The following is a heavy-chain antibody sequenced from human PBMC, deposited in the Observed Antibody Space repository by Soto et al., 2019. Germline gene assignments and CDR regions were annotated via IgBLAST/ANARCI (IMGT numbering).Heavy chain of an antibody. CDR1: GGSFSGYY. J-gene: IGHJ4*02. CDR3: ARVEYYYGSGSYVLDDY. D-gene: IGHD3-10*01. Sequence: QVQLQQWGAGLLKPSETLSLTCAVYGGSFSGYYWSWIRQPPGKGLEWIGEINHSGSTNYNPSLKSRVTISVDTSKNQFSLKLSSVTAADTAVYYCARVEYYYGSGSYVLDDYWGRGTLVTVSS. CDR2: INHSGST. V-gene: IGHV4-34*01.